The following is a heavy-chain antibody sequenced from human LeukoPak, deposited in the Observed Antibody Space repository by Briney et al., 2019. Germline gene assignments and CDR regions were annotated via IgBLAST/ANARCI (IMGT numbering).Heavy chain of an antibody. D-gene: IGHD3-22*01. Sequence: GASMKVSCKVSGYPLNDLSIHWVRQAPGKELEWMGGFDPDRGETIYAEKFQGRLKLTQDTSTDTAYMELTSLRSEDTAVIFCATRLHYYDTDDSWGQGTLVTVSS. CDR3: ATRLHYYDTDDS. CDR1: GYPLNDLS. J-gene: IGHJ1*01. V-gene: IGHV1-24*01. CDR2: FDPDRGET.